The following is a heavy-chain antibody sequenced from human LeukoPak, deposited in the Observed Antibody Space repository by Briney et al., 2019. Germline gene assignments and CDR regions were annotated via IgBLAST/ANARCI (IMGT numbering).Heavy chain of an antibody. V-gene: IGHV3-15*01. Sequence: TGGSLRLSCAASGFTFSNAWMSWVRQAPGKGLEWVGRIKSKTDGGTTDYAATVKGRFTISRDDSKNTLYLQMNSLKTEDTAVYYCTTGPRGYGNWFDPWGQGTLVTVSS. J-gene: IGHJ5*02. CDR2: IKSKTDGGTT. CDR3: TTGPRGYGNWFDP. D-gene: IGHD5-12*01. CDR1: GFTFSNAW.